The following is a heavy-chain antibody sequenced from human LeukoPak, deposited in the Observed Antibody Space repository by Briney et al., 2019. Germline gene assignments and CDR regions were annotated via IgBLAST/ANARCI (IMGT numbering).Heavy chain of an antibody. CDR2: FDPEDGET. CDR3: ATAGRSTSHGYYYYYYMDV. V-gene: IGHV1-24*01. CDR1: GYTFTGYY. D-gene: IGHD2-2*01. Sequence: WASVKVSCKASGYTFTGYYMHWVRQAPGQGLEWMGGFDPEDGETIYAQKFQGRVTMTEDTSTDTAYMELSSLRSEDTAVYYCATAGRSTSHGYYYYYYMDVWGKGTTVTVSS. J-gene: IGHJ6*03.